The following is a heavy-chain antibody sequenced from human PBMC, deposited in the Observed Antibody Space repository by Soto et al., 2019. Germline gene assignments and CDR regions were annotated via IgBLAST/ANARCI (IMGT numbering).Heavy chain of an antibody. D-gene: IGHD2-15*01. V-gene: IGHV1-18*01. CDR3: ARGGNGYCSGGGCYSLFDY. CDR2: ISAYNGNT. Sequence: QVQLVQSGAEVKKPGASVKVSCKASGYTFTSYGISWVRQAPGQGLEWMGWISAYNGNTNYAQKLQGRVTMTTDTTTSTAYMGLRGLRSDDTAVYYCARGGNGYCSGGGCYSLFDYWGQGTLVTVSS. J-gene: IGHJ4*02. CDR1: GYTFTSYG.